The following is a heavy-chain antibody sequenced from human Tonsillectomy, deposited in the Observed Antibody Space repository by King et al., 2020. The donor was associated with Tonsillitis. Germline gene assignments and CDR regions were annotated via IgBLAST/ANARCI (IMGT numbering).Heavy chain of an antibody. CDR2: ISFDGSNK. CDR1: GFTFSTYA. J-gene: IGHJ2*01. CDR3: ASGSSGWEYWYFDL. Sequence: QLVQSGGGVVQPGRSLRLSCAASGFTFSTYAMHWVRQAPGKGLEWVAVISFDGSNKYYADSVKGRFTISRDTSKNTLYLQMNSLRAEDTAVYYCASGSSGWEYWYFDLWGRGTLVTVSS. V-gene: IGHV3-30-3*01. D-gene: IGHD6-19*01.